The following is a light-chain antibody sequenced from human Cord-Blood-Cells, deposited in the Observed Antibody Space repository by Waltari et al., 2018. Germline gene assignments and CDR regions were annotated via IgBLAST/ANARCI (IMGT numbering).Light chain of an antibody. V-gene: IGLV2-23*01. CDR2: EGS. CDR1: SGDVGSYNL. Sequence: QSALTQPASVSGSPGQSITISFTGTSGDVGSYNLVSWYQQHPGKAPKLMIYEGSKRPSGVSNRFSGSKSGNTASLTISGLQAEDEADYYCCSYAGSSTWVFGGGTKLTVL. CDR3: CSYAGSSTWV. J-gene: IGLJ3*02.